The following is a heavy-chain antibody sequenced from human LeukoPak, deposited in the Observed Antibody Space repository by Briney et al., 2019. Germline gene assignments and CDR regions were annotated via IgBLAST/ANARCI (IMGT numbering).Heavy chain of an antibody. Sequence: ASVKVSCKASGYTFTSYDINWVRQATGQGLEWMGWMNPNSGNTGYAQKFQGRVTMTRNTSISTAYMEPSSLRSEDTAVYYCARGLGDCSGGSCYDAFDIWGQGTMVTVSS. CDR1: GYTFTSYD. V-gene: IGHV1-8*01. CDR2: MNPNSGNT. CDR3: ARGLGDCSGGSCYDAFDI. D-gene: IGHD2-15*01. J-gene: IGHJ3*02.